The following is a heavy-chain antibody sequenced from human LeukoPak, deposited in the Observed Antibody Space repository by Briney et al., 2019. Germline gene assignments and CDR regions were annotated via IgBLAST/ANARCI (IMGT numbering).Heavy chain of an antibody. CDR1: GGTFSRFT. D-gene: IGHD3-22*01. CDR3: ARERGLESSGYYYAY. CDR2: ITPIFGTA. V-gene: IGHV1-69*13. Sequence: SVKVSCKASGGTFSRFTISWVRQAPGQGFEWMGGITPIFGTANFAQKFQGRVSITADESTSTAFMELSSLRSEDTAVYYCARERGLESSGYYYAYWGQGTLVTVSS. J-gene: IGHJ4*02.